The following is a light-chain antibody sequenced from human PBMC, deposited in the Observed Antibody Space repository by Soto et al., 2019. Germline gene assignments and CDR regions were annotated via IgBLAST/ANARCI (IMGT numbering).Light chain of an antibody. Sequence: AIQMTKSPSSLSASVGDRVTISCRASQGIGNALGWYQQKPGKPPKVLIYGASNLQSGVPPRFSGSGSGTDLTLAIRSLQPEDSATYYRVQNIKYPWTFDQGTKVEIK. V-gene: IGKV1-6*01. CDR2: GAS. J-gene: IGKJ1*01. CDR1: QGIGNA. CDR3: VQNIKYPWT.